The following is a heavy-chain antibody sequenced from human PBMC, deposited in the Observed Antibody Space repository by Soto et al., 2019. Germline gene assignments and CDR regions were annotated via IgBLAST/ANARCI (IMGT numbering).Heavy chain of an antibody. V-gene: IGHV1-18*04. CDR3: ARDWTSPSCVSTSCPRCGWFDP. J-gene: IGHJ5*02. CDR1: GYTLTDHG. D-gene: IGHD2-2*01. Sequence: QVQLVQSGPEVKEPGASVKVSCKASGYTLTDHGISWVRQAPGQGLEWMGWINPYNANTRYGAKVQGRVTMTTDTSSTVYMELTRLTSDDTAVYYCARDWTSPSCVSTSCPRCGWFDPWGQGTLLTVSS. CDR2: INPYNANT.